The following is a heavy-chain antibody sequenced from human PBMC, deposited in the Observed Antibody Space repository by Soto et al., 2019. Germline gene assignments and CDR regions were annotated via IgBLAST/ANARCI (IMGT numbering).Heavy chain of an antibody. J-gene: IGHJ4*02. CDR2: ISGRGFTT. V-gene: IGHV3-23*01. CDR3: AKSKRSYSYYFDS. Sequence: EVQLLESGGHLVQPGGSLRLSCAASGFTFSDYAMSWVRQAPGKGLEWDSTISGRGFTTYYADSVKGQFTISRDNSNNTLFLQMNSLRAEDTALYYCAKSKRSYSYYFDSWGQGTLVTVSS. CDR1: GFTFSDYA. D-gene: IGHD1-26*01.